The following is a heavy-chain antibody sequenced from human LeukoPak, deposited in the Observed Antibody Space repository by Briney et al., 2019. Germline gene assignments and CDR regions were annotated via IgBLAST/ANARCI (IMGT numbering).Heavy chain of an antibody. J-gene: IGHJ3*02. CDR1: GFTFSSYA. CDR2: ISGSGGST. CDR3: AKDLGIVVVPAAIQSAFDI. V-gene: IGHV3-23*01. Sequence: GGSLRLSCAASGFTFSSYAMSWVRQAPGKGLEWVSAISGSGGSTYYADSVKGRFTISRDNSKNTLYLQMNSLRAEDTAVYYCAKDLGIVVVPAAIQSAFDIWGQGKMVTVSS. D-gene: IGHD2-2*01.